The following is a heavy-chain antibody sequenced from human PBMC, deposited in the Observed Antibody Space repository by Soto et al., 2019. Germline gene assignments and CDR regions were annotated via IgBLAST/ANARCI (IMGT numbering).Heavy chain of an antibody. CDR3: ARGMDIVATIGFDS. V-gene: IGHV3-48*03. J-gene: IGHJ4*02. CDR1: GFRFSDYE. D-gene: IGHD5-12*01. Sequence: EVPLMESGGGLVQPGGTLRLSCATSGFRFSDYEMNWVRQAPGKGLEWVAYILSIGTTIYYTDSVKGRFTISRDNTKNLLYLQMNSLRVEDTGVYYCARGMDIVATIGFDSWGQGTMVTVSS. CDR2: ILSIGTTI.